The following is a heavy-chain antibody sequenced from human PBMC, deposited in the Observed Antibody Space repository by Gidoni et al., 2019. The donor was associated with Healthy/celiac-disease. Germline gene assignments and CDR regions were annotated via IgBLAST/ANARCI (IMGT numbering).Heavy chain of an antibody. D-gene: IGHD2-15*01. CDR3: SRDGVSVVVAAYSDY. CDR1: GFTFGAHA. V-gene: IGHV3-49*03. CDR2: SRSKADGGTT. Sequence: EVQLVESGGGLVQRGRSLRLSFTASGFTFGAHAMSWFRQAPGKGLEWVGFSRSKADGGTTEYAAAVKGRFTISRDDSKSIAYLQMNSLKTEDTAVYYCSRDGVSVVVAAYSDYWGQGTLVTVSS. J-gene: IGHJ4*02.